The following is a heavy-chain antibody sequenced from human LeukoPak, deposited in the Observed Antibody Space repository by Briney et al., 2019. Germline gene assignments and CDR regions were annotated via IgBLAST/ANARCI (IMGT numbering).Heavy chain of an antibody. CDR2: ISAYNGNT. J-gene: IGHJ4*02. CDR1: GYTFTSYG. V-gene: IGHV1-18*01. D-gene: IGHD3-16*02. CDR3: ARDPDYVWGSYRYPDY. Sequence: ASVKVSRKASGYTFTSYGISWVRQAPGQGLEWMGWISAYNGNTNYAQKVQGRVTMTTDTSTSTAYMELRSLRSDDTAVYYCARDPDYVWGSYRYPDYWGQGTLVTVSS.